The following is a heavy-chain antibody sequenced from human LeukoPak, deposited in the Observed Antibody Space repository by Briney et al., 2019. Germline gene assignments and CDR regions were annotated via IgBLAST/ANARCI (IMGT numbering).Heavy chain of an antibody. Sequence: GGSLRLSCAASGFTFSSYAMHWVRQAPGKGLEWVAVISYDGSNKYYADSVKGRFTISRDNSKNTLYLQMNSLRAEDTVVYYCARDLNDYGDYSSLWGQGTLVTVSS. CDR1: GFTFSSYA. CDR2: ISYDGSNK. CDR3: ARDLNDYGDYSSL. V-gene: IGHV3-30*04. D-gene: IGHD4-17*01. J-gene: IGHJ4*02.